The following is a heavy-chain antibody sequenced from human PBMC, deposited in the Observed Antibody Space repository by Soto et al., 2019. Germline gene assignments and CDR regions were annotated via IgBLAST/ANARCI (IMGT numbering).Heavy chain of an antibody. Sequence: SETLSLTCAVYGGSFSGYYWSWIRQPPGKGLEWSGEINHSGSTNYNPSLKSRVTISVDTSKNQFSLKLSSVTAADTAVYYCARWAGSSRDGYNHRDYWYFDLWGRGTLVTVSS. CDR3: ARWAGSSRDGYNHRDYWYFDL. V-gene: IGHV4-34*01. D-gene: IGHD5-12*01. CDR2: INHSGST. J-gene: IGHJ2*01. CDR1: GGSFSGYY.